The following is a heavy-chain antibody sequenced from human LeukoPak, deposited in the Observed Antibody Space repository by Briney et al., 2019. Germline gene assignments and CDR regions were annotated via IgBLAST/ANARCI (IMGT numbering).Heavy chain of an antibody. Sequence: SETLSLTCAVYGGSFSGYYWSWIRQPPGKGLEWIGEINHSGSTNYNPSLKSRVTIAVDTSKNQFSLKLSSVTAADTAVYYCARGHPHYDFWSGYPPGWYFDLWGRGTLVTVSS. CDR3: ARGHPHYDFWSGYPPGWYFDL. CDR2: INHSGST. J-gene: IGHJ2*01. CDR1: GGSFSGYY. D-gene: IGHD3-3*01. V-gene: IGHV4-34*01.